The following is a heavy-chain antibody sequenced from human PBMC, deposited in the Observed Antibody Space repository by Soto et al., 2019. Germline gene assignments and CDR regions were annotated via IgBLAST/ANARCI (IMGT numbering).Heavy chain of an antibody. CDR2: IYYSGST. CDR3: ARGDVVVVAAKGKLFDP. V-gene: IGHV4-30-4*01. Sequence: QVQLQESGPGLVKPSQTLSLTCTVSGGSISSGDYYWSWIRQPPGKGLEWIGYIYYSGSTYYNPSLKSRVTISVDTSKNQFSRKMSSVTAADTAVYYCARGDVVVVAAKGKLFDPWGQGTLVTVSS. J-gene: IGHJ5*02. CDR1: GGSISSGDYY. D-gene: IGHD2-15*01.